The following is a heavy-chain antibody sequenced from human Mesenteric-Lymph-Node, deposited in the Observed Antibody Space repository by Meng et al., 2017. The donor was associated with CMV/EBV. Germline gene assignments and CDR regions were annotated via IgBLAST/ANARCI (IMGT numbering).Heavy chain of an antibody. CDR1: GFTFSSHG. V-gene: IGHV3-30*02. J-gene: IGHJ6*02. CDR3: AKDGADIVVAPAAMGYYGVDV. Sequence: GGSLRLSCAASGFTFSSHGMHWVRQAPGKGLEWVAFIRNDGSNQYYAESVKGRFTISRDNSKNTLYLQMNSLRAEDTAVYYCAKDGADIVVAPAAMGYYGVDVWGQGTTVTVSS. CDR2: IRNDGSNQ. D-gene: IGHD2-2*01.